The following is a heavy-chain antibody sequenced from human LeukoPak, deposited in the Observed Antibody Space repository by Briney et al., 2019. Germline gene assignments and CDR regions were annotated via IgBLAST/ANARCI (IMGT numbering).Heavy chain of an antibody. CDR2: INEDGNEK. D-gene: IGHD2-21*02. CDR3: ARDLSRRSDWSYFDF. J-gene: IGHJ4*02. Sequence: GGSLRLSCAASGFTFSGFWMSWVRQAPGKGLEWVTKINEDGNEKYYVDSVKGRFTISRDNAKNSLYLQMNSLRVEDMAVYYCARDLSRRSDWSYFDFWGQGTQVTVSS. CDR1: GFTFSGFW. V-gene: IGHV3-7*05.